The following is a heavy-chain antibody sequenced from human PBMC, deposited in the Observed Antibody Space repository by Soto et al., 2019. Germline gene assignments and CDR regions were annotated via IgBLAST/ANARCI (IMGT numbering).Heavy chain of an antibody. D-gene: IGHD6-13*01. CDR2: INRDGSKM. Sequence: EVQLEESGGDLVQPGGSLRLSCAASGFTLSAYWMTWVRQAPGKGLEWVANINRDGSKMSYLDCVRGRFTISRDNVGNSLYLQMDRVRADDTSLYYCARDVSPGSSSLYLEAFDIWGQGTMVTVSS. CDR1: GFTLSAYW. V-gene: IGHV3-7*05. J-gene: IGHJ3*02. CDR3: ARDVSPGSSSLYLEAFDI.